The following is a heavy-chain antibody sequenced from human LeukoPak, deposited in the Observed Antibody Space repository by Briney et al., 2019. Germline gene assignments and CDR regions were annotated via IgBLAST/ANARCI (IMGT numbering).Heavy chain of an antibody. V-gene: IGHV1-69*05. CDR1: GGTFSSYA. Sequence: SVKVSCKASGGTFSSYAISWVRQAPGQGLEWMGGIIPIFGTANYAQKFQGRVTITTDESTSTAYMELSSLRSEDTAVYYCASPAQSNLGELSLENWAFDIWGQRTMVTVSS. CDR3: ASPAQSNLGELSLENWAFDI. CDR2: IIPIFGTA. J-gene: IGHJ3*02. D-gene: IGHD3-16*02.